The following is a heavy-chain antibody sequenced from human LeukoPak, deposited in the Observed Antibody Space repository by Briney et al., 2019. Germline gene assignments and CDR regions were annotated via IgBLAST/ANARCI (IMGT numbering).Heavy chain of an antibody. CDR3: ARYVWGSYPTFEDY. Sequence: SETLSLTCAVYGGSFSGYYWSWIRQPSGKGLEWIGEINHSGSTNYNPSLKSRVTISVDTSKNQFSLKLSSVTAADTAVYYCARYVWGSYPTFEDYWGQGTLVTVSS. V-gene: IGHV4-34*01. CDR2: INHSGST. J-gene: IGHJ4*02. CDR1: GGSFSGYY. D-gene: IGHD3-16*02.